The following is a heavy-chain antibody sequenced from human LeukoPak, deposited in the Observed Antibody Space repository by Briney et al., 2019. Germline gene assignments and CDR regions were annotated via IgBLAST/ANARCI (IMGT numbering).Heavy chain of an antibody. CDR1: GYTLTELS. CDR3: ATVHSGWTRFDY. CDR2: FDPEDGET. D-gene: IGHD6-19*01. Sequence: ASVKVSCKVSGYTLTELSMHWVRQAPGKGLEWMGGFDPEDGETIYAKKFQGRVTMTEDTSTDTAYMELSRLRSEDTAVYYCATVHSGWTRFDYWGQGTLVTVSS. J-gene: IGHJ4*02. V-gene: IGHV1-24*01.